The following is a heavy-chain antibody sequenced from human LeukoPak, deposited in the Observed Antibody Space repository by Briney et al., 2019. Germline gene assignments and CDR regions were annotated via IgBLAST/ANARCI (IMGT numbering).Heavy chain of an antibody. Sequence: PGGSLRLSCAASGFTLSSYAMSWVRQAPGKGLEWVSAISGSGGSTYYADSVKGRFTISRDNSKNTLYLQMNSLRAEDTAVYYCAKMGSWIQLWSDYWGQGTLVTVSS. CDR1: GFTLSSYA. CDR2: ISGSGGST. CDR3: AKMGSWIQLWSDY. V-gene: IGHV3-23*01. J-gene: IGHJ4*02. D-gene: IGHD5-18*01.